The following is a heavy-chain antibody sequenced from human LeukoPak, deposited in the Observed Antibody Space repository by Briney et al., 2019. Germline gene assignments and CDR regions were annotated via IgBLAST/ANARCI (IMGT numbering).Heavy chain of an antibody. CDR2: ISSSSTII. J-gene: IGHJ4*02. Sequence: GGSLRLSCAASGFTFNSYSMNWVRQTPGKGLEWVSYISSSSTIIYYADSVKGRFTISRDNAKNSLYLQMNSLRVEDTAVYYCAKDMGGGNSGFDYWGQGTLVTVSS. CDR1: GFTFNSYS. D-gene: IGHD4-23*01. CDR3: AKDMGGGNSGFDY. V-gene: IGHV3-48*04.